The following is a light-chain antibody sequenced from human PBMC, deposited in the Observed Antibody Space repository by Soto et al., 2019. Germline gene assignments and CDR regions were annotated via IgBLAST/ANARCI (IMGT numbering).Light chain of an antibody. V-gene: IGKV3-20*01. CDR3: QQFGNSPWT. J-gene: IGKJ1*01. CDR1: QSVPSTY. Sequence: VLSQPPGRVSLSPGGRATLSCRASQSVPSTYFAWYQQKPGQPPRLLISGTSNRATGIPDRFSGSGSGTDFTLTISRLEPEDFAVYFCQQFGNSPWTFGQGTKVDIK. CDR2: GTS.